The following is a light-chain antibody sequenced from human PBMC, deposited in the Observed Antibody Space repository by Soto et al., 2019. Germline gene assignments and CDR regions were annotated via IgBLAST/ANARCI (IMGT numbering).Light chain of an antibody. CDR1: QGISTY. CDR3: QQCYSTTWT. Sequence: DIQMTQSPSSLSASVGDRVTITCRASQGISTYLNWYQQKPGKAPKLLIYAASSLQIAVPLRFIGSGSETDFTLPISSLQPEDFATYSCQQCYSTTWTFGQWTKVDIK. CDR2: AAS. J-gene: IGKJ1*01. V-gene: IGKV1-39*01.